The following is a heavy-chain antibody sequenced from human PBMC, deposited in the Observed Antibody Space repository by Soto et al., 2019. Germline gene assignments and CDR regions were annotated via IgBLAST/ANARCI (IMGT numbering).Heavy chain of an antibody. V-gene: IGHV3-23*01. CDR3: AKDRRAGGNYGFYSDF. D-gene: IGHD1-7*01. J-gene: IGHJ4*02. Sequence: EVQLLESGGGLVQPGGSLRLSCAASGFTFSSYGMTWVRQAPGKGLEWVSFSSATGAGTYYADSVKGRLTISGDNSKNTLYLQMTSLRADDTAVYYCAKDRRAGGNYGFYSDFWGQGALVIVSS. CDR2: SSATGAGT. CDR1: GFTFSSYG.